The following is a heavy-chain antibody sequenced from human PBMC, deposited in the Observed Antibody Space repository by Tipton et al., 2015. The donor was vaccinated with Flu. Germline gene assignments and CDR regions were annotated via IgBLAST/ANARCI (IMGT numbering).Heavy chain of an antibody. V-gene: IGHV3-23*01. Sequence: GSLRLSCAASGFTFSTHAMSWVRQAPGKGLEWISSVRGSGDNIYYAGSVKGRFTISRDNSKNTLFLQMNSLGVEDTAIYYCAKRGDYYESGSYCFESWGQGTLVTVSS. J-gene: IGHJ4*02. D-gene: IGHD3-22*01. CDR2: VRGSGDNI. CDR1: GFTFSTHA. CDR3: AKRGDYYESGSYCFES.